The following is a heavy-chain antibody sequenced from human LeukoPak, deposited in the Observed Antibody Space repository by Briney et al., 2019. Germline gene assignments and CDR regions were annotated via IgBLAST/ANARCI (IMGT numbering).Heavy chain of an antibody. CDR1: GFTFSGSA. CDR2: ISSSGSTI. CDR3: AELGITMVGGV. J-gene: IGHJ6*04. V-gene: IGHV3-48*03. Sequence: GGSLRLSCAASGFTFSGSAMNWVRQAPGKGLEWVSYISSSGSTIYYADSVKGRFTISRDNAKNSLYLQMNSLSAEDTAVYYCAELGITMVGGVWGKGTTVTISS. D-gene: IGHD3-10*02.